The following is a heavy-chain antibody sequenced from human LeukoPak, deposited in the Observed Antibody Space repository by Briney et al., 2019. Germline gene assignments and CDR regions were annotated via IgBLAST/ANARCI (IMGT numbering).Heavy chain of an antibody. CDR2: INPNSGGT. D-gene: IGHD2-15*01. CDR3: ARDRGYCSGGSCYSSFDI. CDR1: GYTFTGYY. V-gene: IGHV1-2*06. J-gene: IGHJ3*02. Sequence: ASVKVSCKASGYTFTGYYMHWVRQAPGQGLEWVGRINPNSGGTNYAQKFQGRVTMTRDTSISTAYMELSRLRSDDTAVYYCARDRGYCSGGSCYSSFDIWGQGTMVTVSS.